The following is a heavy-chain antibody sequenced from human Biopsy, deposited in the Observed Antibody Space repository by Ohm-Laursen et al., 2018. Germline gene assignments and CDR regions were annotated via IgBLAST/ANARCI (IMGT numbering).Heavy chain of an antibody. D-gene: IGHD6-19*01. CDR3: VRLEAGLFDAFDI. V-gene: IGHV3-48*03. J-gene: IGHJ3*02. Sequence: GSLRLSCTASGFTFSTYEMNWVRQAPGKGLEWISFISHSSGPTNYADSVRGRFTISRDNAKSALYLQMNSLRVEDTAFYYCVRLEAGLFDAFDIWGHGTTVTVSS. CDR2: ISHSSGPT. CDR1: GFTFSTYE.